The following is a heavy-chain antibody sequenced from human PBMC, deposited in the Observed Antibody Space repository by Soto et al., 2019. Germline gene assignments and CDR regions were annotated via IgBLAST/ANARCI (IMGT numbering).Heavy chain of an antibody. Sequence: SETLSLTCSVSGGSISSSTYYWGWTRQPPGKGLEWIGSIYHSGSTYYNPSLKSRVTISVDTSKNQFSLKLSSVTAADTAVYYCAKDYGDYTIDYWGQGTLVTVSS. CDR1: GGSISSSTYY. V-gene: IGHV4-39*07. J-gene: IGHJ4*02. D-gene: IGHD4-17*01. CDR3: AKDYGDYTIDY. CDR2: IYHSGST.